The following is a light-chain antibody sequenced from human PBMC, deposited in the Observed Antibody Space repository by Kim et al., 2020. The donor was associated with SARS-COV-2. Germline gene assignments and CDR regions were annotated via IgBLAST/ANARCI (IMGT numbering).Light chain of an antibody. CDR2: YDS. J-gene: IGLJ3*02. V-gene: IGLV3-21*04. CDR1: NIGSKS. Sequence: SYELTQPPSVSVAPGKTAWITCGGNNIGSKSVHWYQQKPGQAPVLVIYYDSDRPSGIPERFSGSNSGNTATLTISRVEAGDAADYYCQVWDSSSDHWVFGGGTQLTVL. CDR3: QVWDSSSDHWV.